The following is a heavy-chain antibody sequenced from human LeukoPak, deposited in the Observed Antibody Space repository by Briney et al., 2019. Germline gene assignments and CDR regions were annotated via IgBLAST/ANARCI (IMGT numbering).Heavy chain of an antibody. V-gene: IGHV4-34*01. CDR1: SGSFSGYY. D-gene: IGHD3-9*01. CDR2: INHSGST. CDR3: ARTRVGGDYYDILTGYYDAFDI. Sequence: SETLSLTCAVYSGSFSGYYWSWIRQPPGKGLEWIGEINHSGSTNYNPSLKSRVTISVDTSKNQFSLKLSSVTAADTAVYYCARTRVGGDYYDILTGYYDAFDIWGQGTMVTVSS. J-gene: IGHJ3*02.